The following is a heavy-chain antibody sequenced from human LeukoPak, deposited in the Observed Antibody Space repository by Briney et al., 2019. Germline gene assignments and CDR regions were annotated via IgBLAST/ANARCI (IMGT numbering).Heavy chain of an antibody. CDR1: GYTFTSYD. CDR2: MNPNSGNT. J-gene: IGHJ6*03. V-gene: IGHV1-8*01. D-gene: IGHD3-10*01. CDR3: ARGSGEIIYYYYYMDV. Sequence: ASVKVSCKASGYTFTSYDINWVRQATGQGLEWMGWMNPNSGNTGYAQKFQGRVTMTRNTSISTAYMELSSLRSEDTAVYYCARGSGEIIYYYYYMDVWGKGTTVTVSS.